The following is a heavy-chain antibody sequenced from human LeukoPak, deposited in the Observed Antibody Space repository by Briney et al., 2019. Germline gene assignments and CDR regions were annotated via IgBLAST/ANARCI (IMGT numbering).Heavy chain of an antibody. V-gene: IGHV3-21*01. D-gene: IGHD2-15*01. CDR2: ISSSSSYI. Sequence: GGSLRLSCAASGFTFSSYSMNWVRQAPGKGLEWVSSISSSSSYIYYADSVKGRFTISRDNAKNSLYLQMNSLRAEDTAVYYCARHHQLILYKPSKYYYYYYMDVWGKGTTVTISS. CDR1: GFTFSSYS. J-gene: IGHJ6*03. CDR3: ARHHQLILYKPSKYYYYYYMDV.